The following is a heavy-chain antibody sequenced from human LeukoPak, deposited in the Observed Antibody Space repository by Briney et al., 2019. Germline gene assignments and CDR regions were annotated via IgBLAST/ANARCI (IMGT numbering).Heavy chain of an antibody. V-gene: IGHV4-39*01. CDR3: ARHGEGFYYFDY. CDR1: GGSISSSSYY. CDR2: IYYSGST. D-gene: IGHD3-10*01. Sequence: PSETLSLTCTVSGGSISSSSYYWGWIRQPPGKGPEWIGSIYYSGSTYYNPSLKSRVTISVDTSKNQFSLKLSSVTAADTAVYYCARHGEGFYYFDYWGQGTLVTVSS. J-gene: IGHJ4*02.